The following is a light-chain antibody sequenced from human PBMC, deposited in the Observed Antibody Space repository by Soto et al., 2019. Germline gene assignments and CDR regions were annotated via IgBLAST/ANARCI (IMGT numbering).Light chain of an antibody. CDR3: LQYNTLSQS. Sequence: DIQMTQSPSTLSASVGDRVIITCRASQSVSGWLAWYQQKPGKAPKLLIYDASTLETGIPSRFSGSGSRTEFTHTISVLQPGDFATYYSLQYNTLSQSFGQGTKVELE. CDR1: QSVSGW. J-gene: IGKJ1*01. CDR2: DAS. V-gene: IGKV1-5*01.